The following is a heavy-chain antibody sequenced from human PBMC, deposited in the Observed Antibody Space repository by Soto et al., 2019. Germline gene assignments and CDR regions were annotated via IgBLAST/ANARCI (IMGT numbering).Heavy chain of an antibody. Sequence: QAQLVQSGPEVKQPGASVKISCKASGYTFISYAISWVRQAPGQGLQWMGWVSAEDGSTNYAERIQGRVTMTTDTHTNTALKGLRSREEDAPAVYYGARDPRRPPYCSRGGGLDPWGQGTPVTVSS. V-gene: IGHV1-18*01. J-gene: IGHJ5*02. CDR3: ARDPRRPPYCSRGGGLDP. D-gene: IGHD2-2*01. CDR1: GYTFISYA. CDR2: VSAEDGST.